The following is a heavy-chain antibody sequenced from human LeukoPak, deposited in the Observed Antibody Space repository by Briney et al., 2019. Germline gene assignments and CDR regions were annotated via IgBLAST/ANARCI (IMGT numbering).Heavy chain of an antibody. CDR1: GGTFSSYA. Sequence: ASVKVSCKASGGTFSSYAISWVRQAPGQGLEWMGGIIPIFGTANYAQKFQGRVTITADKSTSTAYMELRSLRSDDTAVYYCARATSSLRYFDWLGFRPRPPEEFDYWGQGTLVTVSS. D-gene: IGHD3-9*01. V-gene: IGHV1-69*06. CDR2: IIPIFGTA. J-gene: IGHJ4*02. CDR3: ARATSSLRYFDWLGFRPRPPEEFDY.